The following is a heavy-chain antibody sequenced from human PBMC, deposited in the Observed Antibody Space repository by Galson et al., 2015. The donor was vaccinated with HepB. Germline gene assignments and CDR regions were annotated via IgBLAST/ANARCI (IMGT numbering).Heavy chain of an antibody. D-gene: IGHD6-19*01. Sequence: SLRLSCAASGFTFSHYWMHWVRQVPGKGLAWVSLICNDGTITNYADSVKGRFTISRDNARNTVYLQMDSLRAEDTAVYYCARVYSGWYWFDSWGQGTLVTVSS. CDR1: GFTFSHYW. V-gene: IGHV3-74*01. CDR3: ARVYSGWYWFDS. J-gene: IGHJ5*01. CDR2: ICNDGTIT.